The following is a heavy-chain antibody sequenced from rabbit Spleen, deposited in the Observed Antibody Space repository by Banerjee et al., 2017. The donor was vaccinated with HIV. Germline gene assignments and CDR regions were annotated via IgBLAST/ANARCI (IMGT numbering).Heavy chain of an antibody. V-gene: IGHV1S47*01. CDR3: ARGSATMTMVIIGFYLSL. CDR2: IYPDYRST. CDR1: GFDFSSYG. D-gene: IGHD2-1*01. J-gene: IGHJ4*01. Sequence: QEQLVESGGGLVQPEGSLTLTCKASGFDFSSYGVSWVRQAPGKGLEWIAYIYPDYRSTHYASWVDGRFTISLDNAQNTAFLQMTSLTAADTATYFCARGSATMTMVIIGFYLSLWGQGTLVTVS.